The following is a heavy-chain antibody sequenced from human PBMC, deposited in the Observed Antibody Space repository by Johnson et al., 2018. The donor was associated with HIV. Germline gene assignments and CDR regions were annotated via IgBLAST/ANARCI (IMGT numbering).Heavy chain of an antibody. J-gene: IGHJ3*02. CDR1: GFTFSSYA. CDR3: ARVRSALRLAFDI. Sequence: QVQLVESGGGVVQPGRSLRLSCAASGFTFSSYAMHWVRQAPGQGLEWVAVISYDGSNKYYADSVTGRFTIPRDSSKNTLYLQMNRLRDEETAVYYCARVRSALRLAFDIWGQGTMVTVSS. D-gene: IGHD3-10*01. CDR2: ISYDGSNK. V-gene: IGHV3-30-3*01.